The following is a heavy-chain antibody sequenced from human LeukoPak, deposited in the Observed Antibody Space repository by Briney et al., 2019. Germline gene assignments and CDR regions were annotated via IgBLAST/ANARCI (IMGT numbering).Heavy chain of an antibody. CDR2: ISGSGGST. V-gene: IGHV3-23*01. D-gene: IGHD3-22*01. J-gene: IGHJ5*02. CDR1: GFTFSSYA. CDR3: AKGYYYDSSGYYPIDR. Sequence: GGSLRLSCAASGFTFSSYAMSWVRQAPGKGLEWVSVISGSGGSTYYADSVKGRFTISRDNSKNTLYLQINSLRAEDTAVYYCAKGYYYDSSGYYPIDRWGQGALVTVSS.